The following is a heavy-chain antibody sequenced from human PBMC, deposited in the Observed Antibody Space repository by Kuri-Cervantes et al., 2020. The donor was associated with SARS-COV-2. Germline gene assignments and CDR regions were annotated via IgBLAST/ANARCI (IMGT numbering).Heavy chain of an antibody. CDR1: GGSISSYY. CDR2: IYYSGST. CDR3: ARITSRRGIDY. V-gene: IGHV4-59*08. Sequence: GSLRLSCTVSGGSISSYYWSWIWQPPGKGLEWIGYIYYSGSTNYNPSLKSRVTISVDTSKNQFSLKLSSVTAADTAVYYCARITSRRGIDYWGQGTLVTVSS. J-gene: IGHJ4*02. D-gene: IGHD3-16*01.